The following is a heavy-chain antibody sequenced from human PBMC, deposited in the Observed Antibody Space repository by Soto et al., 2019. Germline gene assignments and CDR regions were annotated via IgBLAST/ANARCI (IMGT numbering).Heavy chain of an antibody. CDR1: GFTFSTYA. CDR3: AIGWACSWLEHCFEY. J-gene: IGHJ4*02. D-gene: IGHD6-13*01. Sequence: VQLVESGGGLVQPGGSLRLSCAASGFTFSTYAMNWVRQAPGKGLEWVSYISSSSSTIYYADSVKGRFTISRDNAKNSLYLQMNSLRAEDTAVYYCAIGWACSWLEHCFEYWCQGALVTVSS. V-gene: IGHV3-48*01. CDR2: ISSSSSTI.